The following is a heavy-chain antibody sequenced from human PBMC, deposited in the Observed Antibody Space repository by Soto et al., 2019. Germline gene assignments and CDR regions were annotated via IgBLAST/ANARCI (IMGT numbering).Heavy chain of an antibody. Sequence: QVPMLQSGAEVKKLGASVTVSCKASGGSFSPYAIHWVQQAPGRGLEWMGAIIHGIGSANYAQKFQGRLTITADVSESTVYMEMSSLTSEDTAIYFCENVVEWGNKEDYWGQGTLVTVSS. D-gene: IGHD1-26*01. J-gene: IGHJ4*02. V-gene: IGHV1-69*01. CDR3: ENVVEWGNKEDY. CDR1: GGSFSPYA. CDR2: IIHGIGSA.